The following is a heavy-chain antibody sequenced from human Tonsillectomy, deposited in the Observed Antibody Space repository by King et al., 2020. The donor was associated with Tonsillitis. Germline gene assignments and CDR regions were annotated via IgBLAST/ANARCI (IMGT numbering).Heavy chain of an antibody. CDR1: GFTFSTNG. CDR2: IRFDGTDK. J-gene: IGHJ2*01. CDR3: AKGEVPGRNWYFDL. D-gene: IGHD1-26*01. V-gene: IGHV3-30*02. Sequence: VQLVESGGGVVQPGGSLRLSCATSGFTFSTNGMHWVRQAAGKGLEWVAFIRFDGTDKFYVESVKGRFTISRDNSKNTLYLQMNSLRVDGTAVYYCAKGEVPGRNWYFDLWGRGTLVTVSS.